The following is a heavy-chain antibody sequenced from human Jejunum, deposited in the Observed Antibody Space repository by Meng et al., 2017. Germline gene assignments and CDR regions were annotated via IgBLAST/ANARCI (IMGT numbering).Heavy chain of an antibody. CDR2: ISTAGNYI. V-gene: IGHV3-21*01. CDR1: GFTFSSRW. CDR3: VRNSGWFDF. Sequence: EVHLVESGGGLVQPGGSLRLSCAASGFTFSSRWMHWVRQAPGKGLDWVSSISTAGNYIYYADSLKGRSTISRDNAKNSLYLEMNTLTAEDTAVYYCVRNSGWFDFWGQGALVTVSS. D-gene: IGHD5-12*01. J-gene: IGHJ4*02.